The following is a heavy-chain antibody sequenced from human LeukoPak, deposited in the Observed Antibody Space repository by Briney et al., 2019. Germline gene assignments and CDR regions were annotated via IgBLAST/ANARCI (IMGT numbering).Heavy chain of an antibody. CDR3: ARAQCSGGSCYGWRYFDL. Sequence: PSQTLSLTCAVSGGSTSSGGYSWSWIRRPPGKGLEWIGYIYHSGSTYYNPSLKSRVTISVDRSKNQFSLKLSSVTAADTAVYYCARAQCSGGSCYGWRYFDLWGRGTLVTVSS. J-gene: IGHJ2*01. CDR1: GGSTSSGGYS. V-gene: IGHV4-30-2*01. D-gene: IGHD2-15*01. CDR2: IYHSGST.